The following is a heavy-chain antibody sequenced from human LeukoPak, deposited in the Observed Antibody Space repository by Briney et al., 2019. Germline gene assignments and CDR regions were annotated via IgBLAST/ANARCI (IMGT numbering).Heavy chain of an antibody. D-gene: IGHD3-10*01. CDR3: ARDYYRSGSYAVDF. J-gene: IGHJ4*02. CDR2: ISSASITI. CDR1: GFTFDKYS. V-gene: IGHV3-48*01. Sequence: GGSLRLSCAASGFTFDKYSMNWVRQAPGKGLEWVSHISSASITIYYADSVKGRFTISRDNAKSSLYLQMTSLRAEDTALYYCARDYYRSGSYAVDFWGQGTLVTVSS.